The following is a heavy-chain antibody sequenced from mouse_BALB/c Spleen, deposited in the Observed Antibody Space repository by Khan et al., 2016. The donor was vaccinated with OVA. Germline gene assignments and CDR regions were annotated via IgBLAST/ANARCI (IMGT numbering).Heavy chain of an antibody. CDR2: IDPKNGVT. CDR3: ISDAGRC. V-gene: IGHV1-18*01. Sequence: VQLKESGPDLVKPGASVKMSCKTSGYTFTEYTLHWVKQSHGKSLEWIGVIDPKNGVTSYNQKFKGKATLTVDKSSSTAYMEFRSLTYEDSAVYYCISDAGRCWGQGTSIAVSS. D-gene: IGHD3-3*01. J-gene: IGHJ4*01. CDR1: GYTFTEYT.